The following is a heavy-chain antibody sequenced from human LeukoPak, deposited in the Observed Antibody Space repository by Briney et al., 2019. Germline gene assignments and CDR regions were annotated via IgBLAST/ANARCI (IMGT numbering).Heavy chain of an antibody. CDR2: ISSMGDIT. CDR3: ARARRGDYPSHPCDL. V-gene: IGHV3-23*01. J-gene: IGHJ4*02. CDR1: GFTFSSYA. Sequence: GGSLRLSCAPSGFTFSSYAMSSGPDAPRKGLECVSAISSMGDITYHTDSAKSRVTISRDNSKDTLYLQMSSLRGEDTAVYYCARARRGDYPSHPCDLWGQGTVVTVS. D-gene: IGHD4-17*01.